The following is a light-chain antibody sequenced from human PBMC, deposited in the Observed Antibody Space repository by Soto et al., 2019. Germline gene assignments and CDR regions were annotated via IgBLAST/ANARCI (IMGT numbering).Light chain of an antibody. Sequence: QSVLTQPASVSGSPGQSITIPCTGTHSDIGDYNYVSWYQQHPGKAPKLMIYEVSKRPSGVSIRFSGSKSGNTASLTISGLQAEDDADYYCSSYRTSTTLEVFGTGTKLTVL. V-gene: IGLV2-14*01. CDR1: HSDIGDYNY. CDR2: EVS. CDR3: SSYRTSTTLEV. J-gene: IGLJ1*01.